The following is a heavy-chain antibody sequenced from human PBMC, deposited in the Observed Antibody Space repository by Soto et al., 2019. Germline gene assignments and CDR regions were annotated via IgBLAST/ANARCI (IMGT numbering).Heavy chain of an antibody. CDR3: AGVHYYGSASYLDFDY. CDR1: GFTFSSYA. V-gene: IGHV3-30-3*01. J-gene: IGHJ4*02. Sequence: GGSLRLSCAASGFTFSSYAMHWVRQAPGKGLEWVAGISYDGSNKYYADSVKGRFTISRDNSKNTLYLQMNSLRAEDTAVYYCAGVHYYGSASYLDFDYWGQGNLVTVSS. D-gene: IGHD3-10*01. CDR2: ISYDGSNK.